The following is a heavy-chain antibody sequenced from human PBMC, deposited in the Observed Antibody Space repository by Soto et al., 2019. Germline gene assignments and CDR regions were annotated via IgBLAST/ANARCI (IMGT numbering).Heavy chain of an antibody. CDR1: GYSFTSYW. Sequence: GESLKISCKGSGYSFTSYWIGWVRQMPGKGLEWMGIIYPGDSDTRYSPSFQGQVTISADKSISTAYLQWSSLKASDTAMYYCARQSGPDAGDEGRIPGTTGAAFDIWGQGTMVTVSS. CDR3: ARQSGPDAGDEGRIPGTTGAAFDI. CDR2: IYPGDSDT. J-gene: IGHJ3*02. V-gene: IGHV5-51*01. D-gene: IGHD1-20*01.